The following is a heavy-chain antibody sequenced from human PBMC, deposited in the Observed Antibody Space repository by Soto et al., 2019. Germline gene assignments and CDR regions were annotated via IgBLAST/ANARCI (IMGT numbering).Heavy chain of an antibody. CDR3: ARHYGDGYDYVDY. Sequence: SETLSLTCTVSGGSISSYYWSWIRQPPGKGLEWIGYIYYSGSTNYNPSPKSRVTISVDTSKNQFSLKLSSVTVADTVVYYCARHYGDGYDYVDYWGQGTLVTVSS. V-gene: IGHV4-59*08. CDR2: IYYSGST. D-gene: IGHD5-12*01. CDR1: GGSISSYY. J-gene: IGHJ4*02.